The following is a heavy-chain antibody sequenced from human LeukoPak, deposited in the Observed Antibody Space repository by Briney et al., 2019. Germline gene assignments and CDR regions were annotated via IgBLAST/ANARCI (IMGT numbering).Heavy chain of an antibody. V-gene: IGHV3-23*01. D-gene: IGHD5-12*01. CDR1: GFTFSSYA. CDR3: ARDRGYGNLIDY. Sequence: PGGSLRLSCAASGFTFSSYAMSWVRQAPGKGLEWVSAISGSGGSTYYADSVKGRFTISRDNSKNTLYLQMNSLRAEDTAVYYCARDRGYGNLIDYWGQGTLVTVSS. CDR2: ISGSGGST. J-gene: IGHJ4*02.